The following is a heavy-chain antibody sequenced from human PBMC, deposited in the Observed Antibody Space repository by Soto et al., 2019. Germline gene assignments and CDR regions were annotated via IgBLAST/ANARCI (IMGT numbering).Heavy chain of an antibody. D-gene: IGHD3-22*01. CDR2: ISGSGGST. V-gene: IGHV3-23*01. CDR3: AKDSPLPTYYYDSSGYYYPPRPNY. CDR1: GFTFRSYA. Sequence: GGSLRLSCAASGFTFRSYAMSWVRQAPGKGLEWVSAISGSGGSTYYADSVKGRFTISRDNSKNTLYLQMNSLRAEDTAVYYCAKDSPLPTYYYDSSGYYYPPRPNYWGQGTLVTVSS. J-gene: IGHJ4*02.